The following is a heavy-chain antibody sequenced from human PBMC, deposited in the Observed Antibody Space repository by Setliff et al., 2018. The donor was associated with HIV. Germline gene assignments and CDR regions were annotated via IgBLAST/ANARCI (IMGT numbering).Heavy chain of an antibody. CDR3: ARQGNIVVVTSVDY. CDR2: IHYTGST. CDR1: GAPVSSGRYY. Sequence: PSETLSLTCSVSGAPVSSGRYYWVWIRQPPGKGLEWIATIHYTGSTYYNPSHKNRVTISADTSKKQFSLKLGSVTAADTAVYYCARQGNIVVVTSVDYWGQGTLVTVSS. V-gene: IGHV4-39*01. J-gene: IGHJ4*02. D-gene: IGHD2-21*02.